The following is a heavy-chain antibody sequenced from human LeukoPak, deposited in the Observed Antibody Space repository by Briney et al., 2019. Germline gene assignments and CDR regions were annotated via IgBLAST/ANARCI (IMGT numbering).Heavy chain of an antibody. CDR2: MHNSGSS. J-gene: IGHJ3*02. Sequence: SETLSLSCTVSGASTSHFYWKWIRQPPGEGVEWIGYMHNSGSSKHSPSLKSRVTISIDTSKNQFSLQLTSVTAADTAMYFCARSAEWLRNAFDIWGQGTMVSVSS. CDR3: ARSAEWLRNAFDI. CDR1: GASTSHFY. D-gene: IGHD5-12*01. V-gene: IGHV4-59*01.